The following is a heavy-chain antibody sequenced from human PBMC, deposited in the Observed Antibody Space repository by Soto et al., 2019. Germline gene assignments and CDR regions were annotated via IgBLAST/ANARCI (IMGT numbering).Heavy chain of an antibody. CDR3: ARQGSVTVTFYYHGMDV. J-gene: IGHJ6*02. CDR1: GGSFGGYF. CDR2: INHGGIT. Sequence: QVQLQQWGAGLLKPSETLSLTCDVYGGSFGGYFWSWIRQPPGKGLEWIGEINHGGITNYNPSLKSRITISVDTSKNQFSLKLSSVTAADAAVYYCARQGSVTVTFYYHGMDVWGQGTSVTVSS. D-gene: IGHD2-21*02. V-gene: IGHV4-34*02.